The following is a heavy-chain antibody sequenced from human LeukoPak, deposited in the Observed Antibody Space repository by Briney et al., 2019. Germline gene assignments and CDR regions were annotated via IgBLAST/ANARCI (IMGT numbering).Heavy chain of an antibody. Sequence: GGSLRLSCAASGFTFSSNYMSWVRQAPGKGLEWVSVIYSGGSTYYADSVKGRFTISRDNSKNTLYLQMNSLGAEDTAVYYCANRGYYYDSSGPIWGQGTLVTVSS. CDR3: ANRGYYYDSSGPI. CDR2: IYSGGST. V-gene: IGHV3-53*05. D-gene: IGHD3-22*01. J-gene: IGHJ4*02. CDR1: GFTFSSNY.